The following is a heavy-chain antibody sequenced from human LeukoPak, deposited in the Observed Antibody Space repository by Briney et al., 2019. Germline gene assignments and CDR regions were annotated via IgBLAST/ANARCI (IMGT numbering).Heavy chain of an antibody. J-gene: IGHJ3*02. CDR1: GGSISSYY. V-gene: IGHV4-59*01. D-gene: IGHD3-22*01. CDR3: ARGYYYDSSGEDAFDI. Sequence: PSETLSLTCTVSGGSISSYYWSWIRQPPGEGLEWIGYIYYSGSTNYNPSLKSRVTISVDTSKNQFSLKLSSVTAADTAVYYCARGYYYDSSGEDAFDIWGQGTMVTVSS. CDR2: IYYSGST.